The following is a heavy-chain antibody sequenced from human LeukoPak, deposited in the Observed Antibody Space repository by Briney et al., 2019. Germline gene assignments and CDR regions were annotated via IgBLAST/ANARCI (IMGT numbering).Heavy chain of an antibody. V-gene: IGHV3-23*01. Sequence: GGSLRLSCAASGFTFSSYAMSWVRQAPGKGLEWVSGISGSGTNTYYADSVKGRFTISRDNSKNTLYLQMNSLRAEDTAVYYCAKDDSGYYSYFDYWGQGTLVTVSS. CDR2: ISGSGTNT. CDR3: AKDDSGYYSYFDY. J-gene: IGHJ4*02. CDR1: GFTFSSYA. D-gene: IGHD3-22*01.